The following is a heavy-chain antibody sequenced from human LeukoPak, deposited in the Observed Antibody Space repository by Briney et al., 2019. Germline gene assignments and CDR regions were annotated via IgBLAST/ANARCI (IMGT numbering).Heavy chain of an antibody. CDR1: GYTFTDYG. Sequence: ASVKVSCKASGYTFTDYGINWVRQAPGQGLEWVGWISAYNGNTHYAQKLHGRVTMTTDTSTSTAYMELRSLRSDDTAVYYCAREGIQLWLDLTYWGQGTLVTVPS. CDR3: AREGIQLWLDLTY. D-gene: IGHD5-18*01. V-gene: IGHV1-18*01. J-gene: IGHJ4*02. CDR2: ISAYNGNT.